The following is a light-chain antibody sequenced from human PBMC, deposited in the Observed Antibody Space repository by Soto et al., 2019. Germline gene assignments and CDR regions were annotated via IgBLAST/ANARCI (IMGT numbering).Light chain of an antibody. Sequence: QSALTQPPSASGSPGLSVTISCTGTSSDVGGYNYVSWYQHHPGKAPKLIIFEVSQRPSGVPDRFSGSKSGNTASLTVSGLQAEDEADYYCNSYAGSNNFYVFGTGTKLTVL. J-gene: IGLJ1*01. CDR2: EVS. CDR1: SSDVGGYNY. CDR3: NSYAGSNNFYV. V-gene: IGLV2-8*01.